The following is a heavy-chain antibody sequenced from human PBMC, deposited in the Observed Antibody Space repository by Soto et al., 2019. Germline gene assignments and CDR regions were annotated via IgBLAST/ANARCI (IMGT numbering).Heavy chain of an antibody. J-gene: IGHJ6*02. Sequence: QPGGSLRLSCAASGFNFNYYPIHWVRQAPGKGLEWVALISYDGSHEYYADSVKGRFSLSRDNSKNTVYLQMTGLRVDDTAVYYCARDEVLSYFDRYYVDVWGQGTTVTVSS. V-gene: IGHV3-30-3*01. CDR1: GFNFNYYP. D-gene: IGHD1-26*01. CDR3: ARDEVLSYFDRYYVDV. CDR2: ISYDGSHE.